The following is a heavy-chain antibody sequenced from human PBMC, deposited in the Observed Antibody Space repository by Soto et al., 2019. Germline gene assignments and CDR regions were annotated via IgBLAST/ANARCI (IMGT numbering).Heavy chain of an antibody. D-gene: IGHD5-18*01. CDR1: GGIFSSFV. CDR3: ARDLGLYVNAGMVSDYFGMDV. Sequence: QVQLVQSGAEVKKPASSVKVSCKASGGIFSSFVISWVRQAPGQGLEWMGGIIPNFDPNYAQKFRGRLTITADGSTATVAMGLSSLRSEDTAVYYCARDLGLYVNAGMVSDYFGMDVWCPGTTVSVSS. CDR2: IIPNFDP. J-gene: IGHJ6*02. V-gene: IGHV1-69*01.